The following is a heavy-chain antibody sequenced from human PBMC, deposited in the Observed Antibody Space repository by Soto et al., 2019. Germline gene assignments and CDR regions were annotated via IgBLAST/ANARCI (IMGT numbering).Heavy chain of an antibody. J-gene: IGHJ6*02. CDR1: GGSISSYY. V-gene: IGHV4-59*01. Sequence: PSETLSLTCTVSGGSISSYYWSWIRQPPGTGLEWIGYIYYSGSTNYNPSLKSRVTISVDTSKNQFSLKLSSVTAADTAVYYCARDRDYYDSSGYYRKYGMDVWGQGTTVTVSS. CDR3: ARDRDYYDSSGYYRKYGMDV. CDR2: IYYSGST. D-gene: IGHD3-22*01.